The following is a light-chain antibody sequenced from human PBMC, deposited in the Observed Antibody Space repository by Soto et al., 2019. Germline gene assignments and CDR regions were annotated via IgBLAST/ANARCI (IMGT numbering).Light chain of an antibody. Sequence: QSALTQPASVSGAPGQWITISCTGSSSDVGGYNDVSWYQQHPGKAPKLIIYGVTNRPSGVSDRFSASKSGTTASLAISGLQAEDEADYYCKSYTSSRTRSYVFGTGTKVTVL. V-gene: IGLV2-14*01. CDR1: SSDVGGYND. J-gene: IGLJ1*01. CDR3: KSYTSSRTRSYV. CDR2: GVT.